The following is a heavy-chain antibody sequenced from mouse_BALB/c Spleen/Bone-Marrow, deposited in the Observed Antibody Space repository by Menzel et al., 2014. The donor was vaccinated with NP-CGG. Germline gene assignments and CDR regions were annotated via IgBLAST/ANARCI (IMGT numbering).Heavy chain of an antibody. CDR2: INPSTGYT. CDR3: AGYGGRSCDGFAY. V-gene: IGHV1-7*01. CDR1: GYTFTIYW. Sequence: VQLQESGAELAKPGASVKMSCKASGYTFTIYWMHWVKQRPGQGLEWIGYINPSTGYTEYNQKFKDKATLTADKSSSTAYIKLSSLTSQDSTIYYCAGYGGRSCDGFAYWGQGTLVTVSA. D-gene: IGHD1-1*02. J-gene: IGHJ3*01.